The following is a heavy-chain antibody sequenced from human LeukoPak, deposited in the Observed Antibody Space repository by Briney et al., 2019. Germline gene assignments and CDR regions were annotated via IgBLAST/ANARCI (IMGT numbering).Heavy chain of an antibody. V-gene: IGHV4-38-2*01. CDR2: IYHSGSS. CDR3: ARAGSGSRDYFDY. Sequence: SETLSLTCAVSGYSISSGYYWGWIRQPPGKGLEWIGSIYHSGSSYYNPSLKSRGSFSVDTSKNHFSLKLTSVTAVDTAVYYCARAGSGSRDYFDYWGQGTLVTVPS. J-gene: IGHJ4*02. D-gene: IGHD2-15*01. CDR1: GYSISSGYY.